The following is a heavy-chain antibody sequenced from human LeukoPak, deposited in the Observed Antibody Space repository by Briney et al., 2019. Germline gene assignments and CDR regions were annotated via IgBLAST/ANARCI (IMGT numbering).Heavy chain of an antibody. CDR2: MNPNSGNT. J-gene: IGHJ4*02. CDR3: ARGERRSSTEALGY. D-gene: IGHD6-13*01. Sequence: ASAKVSCKASGYTFTSYDINWVRQSTGQGLEWMGWMNPNSGNTGYAQKFQGRVTMTRNTSISTAYMELSSLRSEDTAVYYCARGERRSSTEALGYWGQGTLVTVSS. V-gene: IGHV1-8*01. CDR1: GYTFTSYD.